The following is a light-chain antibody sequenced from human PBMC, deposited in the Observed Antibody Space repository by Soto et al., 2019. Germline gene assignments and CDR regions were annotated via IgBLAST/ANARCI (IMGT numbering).Light chain of an antibody. CDR2: EVS. Sequence: QSVLTQPASVSGSPGQSITISCTGTSSDVGGYNYVSWYQQHPGKAPKLMIYEVSNRPSGVSNRCSGSKSGNTASLTISGRQAADEADYYCSSATSSSIDYVFGTGTKLTVL. CDR3: SSATSSSIDYV. J-gene: IGLJ1*01. CDR1: SSDVGGYNY. V-gene: IGLV2-14*01.